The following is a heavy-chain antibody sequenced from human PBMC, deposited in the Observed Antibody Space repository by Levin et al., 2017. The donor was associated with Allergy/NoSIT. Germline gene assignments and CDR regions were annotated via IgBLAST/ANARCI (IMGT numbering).Heavy chain of an antibody. D-gene: IGHD1-26*01. CDR1: GFTFGDYA. V-gene: IGHV3-49*03. Sequence: GGSLRLSCAVSGFTFGDYAMKWFRQAPGKGLEWISFIRSNAHGGTTEYAASVKGRFTMSRDDSKSIAYLQMNSLKTEDTALYFCTRVLVGAGPRLDYWGQGTLVTVSS. CDR2: IRSNAHGGTT. CDR3: TRVLVGAGPRLDY. J-gene: IGHJ4*02.